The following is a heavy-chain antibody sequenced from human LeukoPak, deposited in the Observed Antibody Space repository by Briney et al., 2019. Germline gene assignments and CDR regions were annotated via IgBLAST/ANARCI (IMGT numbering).Heavy chain of an antibody. CDR2: ISSSSSYT. D-gene: IGHD5-12*01. J-gene: IGHJ4*02. CDR3: ARDSGYSGYSDY. V-gene: IGHV3-11*05. CDR1: GFTLSDYY. Sequence: GGSLRLSCAASGFTLSDYYMSWIRQAPGKGLEWVSYISSSSSYTDYADSVKGRFTISRDNAKNSLNLKMNSLRAEDTAVYYCARDSGYSGYSDYWGQGTLVTVSS.